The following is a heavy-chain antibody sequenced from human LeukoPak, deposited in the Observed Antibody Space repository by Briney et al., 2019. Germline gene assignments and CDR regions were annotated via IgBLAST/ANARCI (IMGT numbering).Heavy chain of an antibody. CDR3: ARGRLYYDILTGYGTFDY. J-gene: IGHJ4*02. Sequence: GGSLRLSCAASGFTFSSYWMSWVRQAPGKGLEWVANIKQDGSEKYYVDSAKGRFTISRDNAKNSLYLQMNSLRAEDTAVYYCARGRLYYDILTGYGTFDYWGQGTLVTVSS. D-gene: IGHD3-9*01. CDR1: GFTFSSYW. V-gene: IGHV3-7*03. CDR2: IKQDGSEK.